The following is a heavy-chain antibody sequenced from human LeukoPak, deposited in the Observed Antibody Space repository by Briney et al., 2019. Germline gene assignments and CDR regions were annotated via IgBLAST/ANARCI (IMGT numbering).Heavy chain of an antibody. V-gene: IGHV4-59*01. J-gene: IGHJ3*02. D-gene: IGHD5-18*01. CDR2: IYYSGST. CDR3: ARARAAMGDAFDI. CDR1: GGSISGFH. Sequence: SETLSLTCTVSGGSISGFHWSWIRQAPGKGLEWIGYIYYSGSTNYNPSLKSRVTISVDTSKNQFSLKLSSMTAADTAVYYCARARAAMGDAFDISGQGTMVTVSS.